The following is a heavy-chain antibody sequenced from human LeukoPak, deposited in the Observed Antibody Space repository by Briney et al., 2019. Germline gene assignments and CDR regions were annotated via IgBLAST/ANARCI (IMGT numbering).Heavy chain of an antibody. Sequence: SETLSLTCSVSGGSMSRSIYYWGWIRQPPGKGLEWIGSIYYSGSTYYNPSLRSRVTISVDTSKNQFSLRLSSVTAADTAVYYCARQVYDSSGRVFPDAFDVWGQGTMVTVSS. CDR3: ARQVYDSSGRVFPDAFDV. CDR1: GGSMSRSIYY. V-gene: IGHV4-39*01. CDR2: IYYSGST. J-gene: IGHJ3*01. D-gene: IGHD3-22*01.